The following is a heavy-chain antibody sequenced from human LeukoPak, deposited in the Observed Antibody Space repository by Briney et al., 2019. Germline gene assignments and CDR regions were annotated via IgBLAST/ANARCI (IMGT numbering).Heavy chain of an antibody. J-gene: IGHJ4*02. Sequence: SETLSLTCAVYGGSFSGYYWSWIRQPPGKGLEWIGEINHSGSTYYNPSLKSRVTISVDTSKNQFSLKLSSVTAADTAVYYCARRRGYPDFDYWGQGTLVTVSS. V-gene: IGHV4-34*01. D-gene: IGHD3-3*01. CDR3: ARRRGYPDFDY. CDR1: GGSFSGYY. CDR2: INHSGST.